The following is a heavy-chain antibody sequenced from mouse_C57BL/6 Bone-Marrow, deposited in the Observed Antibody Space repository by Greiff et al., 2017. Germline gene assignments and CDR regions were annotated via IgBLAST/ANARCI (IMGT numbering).Heavy chain of an antibody. J-gene: IGHJ1*03. CDR2: IWRGGST. D-gene: IGHD1-1*01. CDR3: AKGEAITTVVAPYGYFDV. Sequence: VKLMESGPGLVQPSQSLSITCTVSGFSLTSYGVHWVRQSPGKGLEWLGVIWRGGSTDYNAAFMSRLSITKDNSKSQVFFKMNSLQADDTAIYYCAKGEAITTVVAPYGYFDVWGTGTTVTVSS. CDR1: GFSLTSYG. V-gene: IGHV2-5*01.